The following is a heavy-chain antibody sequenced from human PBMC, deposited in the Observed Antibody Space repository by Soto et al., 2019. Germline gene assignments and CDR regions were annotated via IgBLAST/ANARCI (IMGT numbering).Heavy chain of an antibody. CDR2: ISYDGSNK. Sequence: QVQLVESGGGVVQPGRSLRLSCAASGFTFSSYGMHWVRQAPGKGLEWVAVISYDGSNKYYADSVKGRFTISRDNSKNTPYLQMNSLRAEDTAVYSCAKNRKERSYYDYYYYMDVWGKGTTVTVSS. CDR1: GFTFSSYG. CDR3: AKNRKERSYYDYYYYMDV. V-gene: IGHV3-30*18. D-gene: IGHD3-10*01. J-gene: IGHJ6*03.